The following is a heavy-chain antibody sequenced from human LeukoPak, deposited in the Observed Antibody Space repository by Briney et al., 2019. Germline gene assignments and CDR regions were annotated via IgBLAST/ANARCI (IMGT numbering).Heavy chain of an antibody. J-gene: IGHJ6*02. CDR1: GYTFTSYD. D-gene: IGHD3-10*01. V-gene: IGHV1-8*01. CDR3: ARHGAVRGEIYYGMDV. CDR2: MNPNSGNT. Sequence: GASVKVSCKASGYTFTSYDINWVRQATGQGLEWMGWMNPNSGNTGYAQKFQGRVTMTRNTSISTAYMELSSLRSEDTAVYYCARHGAVRGEIYYGMDVWGQGTTVTVSS.